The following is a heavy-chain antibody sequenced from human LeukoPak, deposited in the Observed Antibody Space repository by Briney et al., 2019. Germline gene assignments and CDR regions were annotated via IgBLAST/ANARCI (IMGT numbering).Heavy chain of an antibody. CDR2: ISGGGYTT. CDR3: SSRNGWPSYF. J-gene: IGHJ4*02. D-gene: IGHD6-19*01. Sequence: PGGSLTLSCAASGFTFSSYAMRWVRQAPGKGLQWVSSISGGGYTTYYADSVRGRFTISRDNSKNTLFLQMSTLRDEDTAVYYCSSRNGWPSYFWGQGTLVTVSS. CDR1: GFTFSSYA. V-gene: IGHV3-23*01.